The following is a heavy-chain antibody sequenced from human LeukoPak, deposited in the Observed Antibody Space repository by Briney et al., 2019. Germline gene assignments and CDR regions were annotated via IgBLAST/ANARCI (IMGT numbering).Heavy chain of an antibody. D-gene: IGHD3-22*01. V-gene: IGHV3-66*01. Sequence: PGGSLRLSCAASGFTVSGNYMNWVRQAPGKGLEWVSLIYSGGSTYYADSVKGRFTISRDSSKNTLYLQMNSLRAEDTAVYYCARDPRYDSSGFFYGMDVWGQGTTVTVSS. CDR1: GFTVSGNY. CDR2: IYSGGST. J-gene: IGHJ6*02. CDR3: ARDPRYDSSGFFYGMDV.